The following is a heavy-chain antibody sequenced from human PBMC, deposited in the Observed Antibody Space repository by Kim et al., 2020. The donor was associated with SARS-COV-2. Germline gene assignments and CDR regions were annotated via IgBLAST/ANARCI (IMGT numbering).Heavy chain of an antibody. CDR3: ARDRGYCSSTSCYTVDY. CDR2: IIPIFGTA. J-gene: IGHJ4*02. Sequence: SVKVSCKASGGTFSSYAISWVRQAPGQGLEWMGGIIPIFGTANYAQKFQGRVTITADESTSTAYMELSSLRSEDTAVYYCARDRGYCSSTSCYTVDYWGQGTLVTVSS. CDR1: GGTFSSYA. D-gene: IGHD2-2*02. V-gene: IGHV1-69*13.